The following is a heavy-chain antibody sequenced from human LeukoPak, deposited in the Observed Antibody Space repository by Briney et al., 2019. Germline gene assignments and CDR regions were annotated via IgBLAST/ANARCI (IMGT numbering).Heavy chain of an antibody. CDR1: VYTFTSYE. Sequence: ASVKVSCKASVYTFTSYELNWVRQATGHGREWMGWVSPDSGNTGYAQKFQGRVTMTRNTSISTAYMELSSLRSEDTAVYYCAREMMRARWFDPWGQGTLVTVST. J-gene: IGHJ5*02. CDR2: VSPDSGNT. D-gene: IGHD3-16*01. V-gene: IGHV1-8*01. CDR3: AREMMRARWFDP.